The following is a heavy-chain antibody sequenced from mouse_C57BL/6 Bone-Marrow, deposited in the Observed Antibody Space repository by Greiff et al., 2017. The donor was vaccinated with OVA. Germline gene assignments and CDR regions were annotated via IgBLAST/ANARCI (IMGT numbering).Heavy chain of an antibody. J-gene: IGHJ4*01. D-gene: IGHD2-4*01. CDR2: IDPENGDT. Sequence: EVQVVESGAELVRPGASVKLSCTASGFNIKDDYMHWVKQRPEQGLEWIGWIDPENGDTEYASKFQGKATITADTSSNTAYLQLSSLTSEDTAVYYCTTEALRFNYWGQGTSVTVSS. V-gene: IGHV14-4*01. CDR3: TTEALRFNY. CDR1: GFNIKDDY.